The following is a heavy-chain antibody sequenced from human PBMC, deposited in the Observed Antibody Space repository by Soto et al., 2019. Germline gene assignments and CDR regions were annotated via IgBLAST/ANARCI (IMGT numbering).Heavy chain of an antibody. V-gene: IGHV3-30*03. CDR2: ISYDGSNK. Sequence: LILSCAASGFTFSSYGMHWVRQAPGKGLEWVAVISYDGSNKYYADSVKGRFTISRDNSKNTLYLQMNSLRAEDTAVYYCAGPRYSSQDYWGQGAMVAVSS. J-gene: IGHJ4*02. CDR3: AGPRYSSQDY. CDR1: GFTFSSYG. D-gene: IGHD5-18*01.